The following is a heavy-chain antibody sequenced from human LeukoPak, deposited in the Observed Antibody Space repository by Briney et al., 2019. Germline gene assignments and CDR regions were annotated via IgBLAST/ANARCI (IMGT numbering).Heavy chain of an antibody. CDR3: ARGDSAVVPGMNDY. D-gene: IGHD2-2*01. CDR2: ISAYNGNT. V-gene: IGHV1-18*01. CDR1: GYTFTSYG. Sequence: ASVKVSCKASGYTFTSYGISWVRQAPGQGLEWMGWISAYNGNTNYAQKLQGRVTMTTDTSTSTAYMELRSLRSDDTAVHYCARGDSAVVPGMNDYWGQGTLVTVSS. J-gene: IGHJ4*02.